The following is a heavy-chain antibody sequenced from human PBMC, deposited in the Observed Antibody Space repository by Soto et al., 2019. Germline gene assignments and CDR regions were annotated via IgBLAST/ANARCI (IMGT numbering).Heavy chain of an antibody. CDR2: IGGRGNSA. D-gene: IGHD5-12*01. V-gene: IGHV3-23*01. CDR1: GFIFTNNA. Sequence: GGSLRLSCAASGFIFTNNAMTWVRQAPGKGLEWVSVIGGRGNSAYYADSVQGRFTISRDNSKNTLSLQMSSLAADDTARYYCVREGRGSFDFWGRGTMVTVSS. J-gene: IGHJ3*01. CDR3: VREGRGSFDF.